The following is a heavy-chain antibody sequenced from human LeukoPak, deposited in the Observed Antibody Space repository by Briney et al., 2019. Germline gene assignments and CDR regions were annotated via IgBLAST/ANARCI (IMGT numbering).Heavy chain of an antibody. Sequence: SETLSLTCTVSGGSISSYYWSWIRQPAGKGLEWIGRIYTSGSTYYNPSLKSRVTISVDTSKNQFSLKLSSVTAADTAVYYCASQITIFGVVISLDAFDIWGQGTMVTVSS. CDR2: IYTSGST. CDR1: GGSISSYY. D-gene: IGHD3-3*01. CDR3: ASQITIFGVVISLDAFDI. V-gene: IGHV4-4*07. J-gene: IGHJ3*02.